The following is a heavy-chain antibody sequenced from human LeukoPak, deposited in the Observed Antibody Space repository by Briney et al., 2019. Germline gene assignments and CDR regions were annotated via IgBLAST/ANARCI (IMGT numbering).Heavy chain of an antibody. V-gene: IGHV5-51*01. CDR3: ASGEMATIIIAEYFQH. CDR2: IYPGDSDT. Sequence: GESLKISCKGSGYSFTSYWIGWVRQMPGKGLEWMGIIYPGDSDTRYSPFFQGQVTISADKSISTAYLQWSSLKASDTAMYYCASGEMATIIIAEYFQHWGQGTLVTGSS. CDR1: GYSFTSYW. J-gene: IGHJ1*01. D-gene: IGHD5-24*01.